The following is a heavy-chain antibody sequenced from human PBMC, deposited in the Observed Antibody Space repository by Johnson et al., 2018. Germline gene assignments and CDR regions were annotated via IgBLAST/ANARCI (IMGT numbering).Heavy chain of an antibody. V-gene: IGHV4-59*01. CDR3: ARVVVGATDY. J-gene: IGHJ4*02. CDR1: GASISGYY. Sequence: QVQLQESGPGLVKPSETLSLTCTVSGASISGYYWSWIRQPPGKGLEWIGYIYYSGSTNYNPSLKSRVTLSVDTSKNQFPLKLSSVTAADTAVYYCARVVVGATDYWGQGTLVTVSS. CDR2: IYYSGST. D-gene: IGHD1-26*01.